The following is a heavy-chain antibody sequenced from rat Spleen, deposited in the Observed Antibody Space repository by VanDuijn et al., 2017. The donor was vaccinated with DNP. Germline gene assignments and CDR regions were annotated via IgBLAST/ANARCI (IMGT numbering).Heavy chain of an antibody. V-gene: IGHV5-22*01. D-gene: IGHD1-2*01. CDR2: ISYDGGST. Sequence: EVQLVESGGGLVQPGRSLKLSCAASGFTFSDYYMAWVRQAPTKGLEWVAYISYDGGSTNYGDSVKGRFTISRDIAKSTRSLQMDTLRSEDKATYYGARHRAIAAIWDYWGQGVMVTVSS. J-gene: IGHJ2*01. CDR3: ARHRAIAAIWDY. CDR1: GFTFSDYY.